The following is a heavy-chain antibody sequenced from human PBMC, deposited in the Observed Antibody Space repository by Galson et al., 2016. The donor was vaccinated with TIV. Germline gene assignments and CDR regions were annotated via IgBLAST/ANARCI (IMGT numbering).Heavy chain of an antibody. V-gene: IGHV2-70*11. CDR1: GFSLTTGGMC. CDR3: ARRGPRGDTDY. J-gene: IGHJ4*02. Sequence: PALVKPTQTLTLTCTFSGFSLTTGGMCVSWIRQPPGKALEWLARIDWDDDKYYSTSLRTRLTISKGTSKNQVVLTMTNMDPVDTATYYCARRGPRGDTDYWGQGTFVTVSS. CDR2: IDWDDDK.